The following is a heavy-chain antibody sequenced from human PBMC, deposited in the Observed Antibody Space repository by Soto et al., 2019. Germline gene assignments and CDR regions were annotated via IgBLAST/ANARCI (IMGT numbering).Heavy chain of an antibody. CDR3: AREVARCSGGSCHNWFDP. CDR1: GGSISSGDYY. CDR2: IYYSGST. D-gene: IGHD2-15*01. J-gene: IGHJ5*02. Sequence: QVQLQESGPGLVKPSQTLSLTCTVSGGSISSGDYYWSWIRQPPGKGLEWIGYIYYSGSTYYNPSLKTRVTISVDTSKNQFSLKLSSVTAADTAVYYCAREVARCSGGSCHNWFDPWGQGTLVTVSS. V-gene: IGHV4-30-4*01.